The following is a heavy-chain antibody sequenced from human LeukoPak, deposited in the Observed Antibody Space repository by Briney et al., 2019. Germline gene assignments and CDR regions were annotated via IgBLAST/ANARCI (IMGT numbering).Heavy chain of an antibody. CDR3: AKGLYYYDSSGYFYDAFDI. J-gene: IGHJ3*02. CDR1: GYSFTSYW. D-gene: IGHD3-22*01. CDR2: IFPVDSDT. V-gene: IGHV5-51*01. Sequence: AGESLKISCKGSGYSFTSYWIGWVCQMPGKGLDWNGIIFPVDSDTRYSPSFPGQVTISADKSISTAYLQWSSLTASDTAMYYCAKGLYYYDSSGYFYDAFDIWGQGTMVTVAS.